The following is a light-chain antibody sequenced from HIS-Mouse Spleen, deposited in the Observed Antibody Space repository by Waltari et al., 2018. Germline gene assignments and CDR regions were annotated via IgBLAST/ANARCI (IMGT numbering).Light chain of an antibody. Sequence: QAVLTQPSSLSASPGASASLTCTLRSGINVGTYRIYWYQQKPGSHPQYLLRYKSNSDKQQGSGVPSRFSGSKDASANAWILLISGLQSEDEADYYCMIWHSSAWVFGGGTKLTVL. J-gene: IGLJ3*02. V-gene: IGLV5-45*03. CDR3: MIWHSSAWV. CDR1: SGINVGTYR. CDR2: YKSNSDK.